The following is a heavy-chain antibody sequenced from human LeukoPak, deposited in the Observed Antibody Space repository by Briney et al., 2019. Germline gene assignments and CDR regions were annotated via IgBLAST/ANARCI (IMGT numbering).Heavy chain of an antibody. CDR2: ISGSGGST. D-gene: IGHD5-24*01. CDR3: TRGSRDGSVSAFDI. J-gene: IGHJ3*02. Sequence: PGGSLRLSCAASGFTFSSYAMSWVRQAPGKGLEWVSAISGSGGSTYYADSVKGRFTISRDNSKNTLYLQMNSLKTEDTAVYYCTRGSRDGSVSAFDIWGQGTMVTVSS. V-gene: IGHV3-23*01. CDR1: GFTFSSYA.